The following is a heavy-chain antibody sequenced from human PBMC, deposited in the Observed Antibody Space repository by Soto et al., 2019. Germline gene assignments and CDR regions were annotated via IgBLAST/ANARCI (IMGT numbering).Heavy chain of an antibody. D-gene: IGHD1-1*01. CDR3: ARGTTTSAFSAMDV. J-gene: IGHJ6*02. Sequence: QVQLVESGGGVVQPGRSLRLSCAASGFTFSYHALNWVRQAPGKGLEWVAVISYDGDNKYIAESVKGRFTISRDNSKNTVSLQMNSLRAEDTAMYYCARGTTTSAFSAMDVWGQGTRVNVSS. CDR1: GFTFSYHA. CDR2: ISYDGDNK. V-gene: IGHV3-30-3*01.